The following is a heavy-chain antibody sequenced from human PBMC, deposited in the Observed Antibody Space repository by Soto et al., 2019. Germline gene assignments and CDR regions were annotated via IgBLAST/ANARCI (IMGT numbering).Heavy chain of an antibody. D-gene: IGHD6-13*01. CDR2: IYYSGST. J-gene: IGHJ4*02. CDR1: GGSISSGNYY. CDR3: ARDASSWHYFDY. Sequence: QVQLQESGPGLVKPSQTLSLTCTVSGGSISSGNYYWSWIRQHPGKGLEWIGYIYYSGSTYYNPSLKSRVTISVDTSKNQFSLNLMSVTAADTAIYFCARDASSWHYFDYWGRGTLVTVSS. V-gene: IGHV4-31*03.